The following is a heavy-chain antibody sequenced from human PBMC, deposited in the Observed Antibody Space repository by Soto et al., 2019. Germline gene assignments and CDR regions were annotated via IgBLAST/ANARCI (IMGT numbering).Heavy chain of an antibody. V-gene: IGHV1-58*01. D-gene: IGHD3-3*01. CDR1: GFTFTSSA. J-gene: IGHJ6*02. Sequence: SVKVSCKASGFTFTSSAVQWVRQARGQRLEWIGWIVVGSGNTNYAQKFQERVTITRDMSTSTAYMELSSLRSEDTAVYYCAASAAKYYDFRSGYYTYYYYGMDVWGQGTRVTVSS. CDR2: IVVGSGNT. CDR3: AASAAKYYDFRSGYYTYYYYGMDV.